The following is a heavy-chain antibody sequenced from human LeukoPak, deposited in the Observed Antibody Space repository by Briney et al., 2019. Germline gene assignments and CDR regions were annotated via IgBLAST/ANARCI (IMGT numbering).Heavy chain of an antibody. J-gene: IGHJ5*02. CDR2: ISYDGSNK. Sequence: GGSLRVSCAASGFTFSSYAMHWVRQAPGKGLEWVAVISYDGSNKYYADSVKGRFTISRDNSKNTLYLQMNSLRAEDTAVYYCARAIGYSYGYAGWFDPWGQGTLVTVSS. D-gene: IGHD5-18*01. V-gene: IGHV3-30-3*01. CDR3: ARAIGYSYGYAGWFDP. CDR1: GFTFSSYA.